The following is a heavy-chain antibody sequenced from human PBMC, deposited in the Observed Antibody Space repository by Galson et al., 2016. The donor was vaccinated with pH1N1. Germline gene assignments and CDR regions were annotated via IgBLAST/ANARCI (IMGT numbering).Heavy chain of an antibody. Sequence: SLRLSCAASGFTLSTYWMSWVRQAPGKGLEWVANIKQDGSVRYYLDSVKGRFTISRDNAKNSVYLQMNSLRVEDTALYYCAGAIGVAEASWGQGTLVTVSS. CDR1: GFTLSTYW. CDR2: IKQDGSVR. V-gene: IGHV3-7*01. CDR3: AGAIGVAEAS. J-gene: IGHJ4*02. D-gene: IGHD6-13*01.